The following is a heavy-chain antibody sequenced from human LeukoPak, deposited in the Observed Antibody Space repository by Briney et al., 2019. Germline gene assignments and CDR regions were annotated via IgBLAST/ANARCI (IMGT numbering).Heavy chain of an antibody. CDR3: AKDYSGSYYSPPALDY. CDR1: GFTFSSYA. V-gene: IGHV3-30*04. CDR2: ISYDGSNK. D-gene: IGHD1-26*01. J-gene: IGHJ4*02. Sequence: GGSLRLSCAASGFTFSSYAMHWVRQAPGKGLEWVAVISYDGSNKYYADSVKGRFTISRDNSKNTLYLQMNSLRAEDTAVYYCAKDYSGSYYSPPALDYWGQGTLVTVSS.